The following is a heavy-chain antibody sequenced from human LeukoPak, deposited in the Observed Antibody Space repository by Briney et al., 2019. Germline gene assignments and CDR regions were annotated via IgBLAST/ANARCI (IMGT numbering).Heavy chain of an antibody. D-gene: IGHD5-12*01. Sequence: GGSLRLSCAASGFTFSSYAMSWVRQAPGKGLEWVSAISGSGGSTYYADSVKGRFTISRDNSKNTLYLQMNSLRAEDTAVYYCAKDRNGYSGYSGFDYWGQGTLVTVSS. V-gene: IGHV3-23*01. J-gene: IGHJ4*02. CDR1: GFTFSSYA. CDR3: AKDRNGYSGYSGFDY. CDR2: ISGSGGST.